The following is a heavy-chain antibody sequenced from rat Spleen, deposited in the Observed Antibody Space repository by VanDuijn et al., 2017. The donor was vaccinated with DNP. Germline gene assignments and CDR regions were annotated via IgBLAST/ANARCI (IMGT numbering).Heavy chain of an antibody. CDR2: ISYDGTTT. D-gene: IGHD1-12*03. CDR3: AREGDYYDGYGDALDA. CDR1: GFTFSDYY. J-gene: IGHJ4*01. V-gene: IGHV5-22*01. Sequence: EVQLVESGGGLVQPGRSLKLSCAASGFTFSDYYMAWVRQAPTKGLEGVAYISYDGTTTYYGDSVKGRFTISRDNAKNTLYLQMNSLRSEDTATYYCAREGDYYDGYGDALDAWGQGTSVTVSS.